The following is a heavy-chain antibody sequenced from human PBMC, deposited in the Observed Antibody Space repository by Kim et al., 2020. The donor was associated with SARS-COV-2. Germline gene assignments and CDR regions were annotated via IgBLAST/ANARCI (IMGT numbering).Heavy chain of an antibody. CDR3: ARDSAPYIFSDAFDI. D-gene: IGHD3-9*01. J-gene: IGHJ3*02. Sequence: SVKVSCKASGGTFSSYAISWVRQAPGQGLEWMGGIIPIFGTANYAQKFQGRVTITADESTSTAYMELSSLRSEDTAVYYCARDSAPYIFSDAFDIWGQGTMVTVSS. V-gene: IGHV1-69*13. CDR2: IIPIFGTA. CDR1: GGTFSSYA.